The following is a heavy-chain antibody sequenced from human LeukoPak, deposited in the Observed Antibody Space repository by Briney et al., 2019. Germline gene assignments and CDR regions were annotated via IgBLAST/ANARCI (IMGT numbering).Heavy chain of an antibody. D-gene: IGHD2-21*01. CDR3: ARGGDDAGYNWFDP. J-gene: IGHJ5*02. V-gene: IGHV1-69*13. CDR2: IIPIFGTA. Sequence: SVKVSCKASGGTFSSYAISWVRQAPGQGLEWMGGIIPIFGTANYAQKFQGRVTTTADESTSTAYMELSSLRSEDTAVYYCARGGDDAGYNWFDPWGQGTLVTVSS. CDR1: GGTFSSYA.